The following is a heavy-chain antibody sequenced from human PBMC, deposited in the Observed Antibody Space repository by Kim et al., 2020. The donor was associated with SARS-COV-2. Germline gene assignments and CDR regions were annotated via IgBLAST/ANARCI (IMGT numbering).Heavy chain of an antibody. CDR3: ARGQGSPFDY. J-gene: IGHJ4*02. Sequence: SETLSLTCAVYGGSFSGYYWSWIRQPPGKGLEWIGEINHSGSTNYNPSLKSRVTISVDTSKNQFSLKLSSVTAADTAVYYCARGQGSPFDYWGQGTLVTV. CDR2: INHSGST. CDR1: GGSFSGYY. V-gene: IGHV4-34*01. D-gene: IGHD1-26*01.